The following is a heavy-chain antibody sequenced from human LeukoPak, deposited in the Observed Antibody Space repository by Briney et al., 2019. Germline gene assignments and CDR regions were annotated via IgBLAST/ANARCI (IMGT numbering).Heavy chain of an antibody. CDR1: GGSISSYY. CDR2: IYYSGST. Sequence: KASETLSLTCTVSGGSISSYYWSWIRQPPGEGLEWIGYIYYSGSTNYNPSLKSRVTISVDTSKNQFSLKLSSVTAADTAVYYCARGGTGYSYGYYFDYWGQGTLVTVSS. CDR3: ARGGTGYSYGYYFDY. D-gene: IGHD5-18*01. V-gene: IGHV4-59*01. J-gene: IGHJ4*02.